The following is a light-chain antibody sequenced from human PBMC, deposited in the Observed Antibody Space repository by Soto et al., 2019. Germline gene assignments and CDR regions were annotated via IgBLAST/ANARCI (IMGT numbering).Light chain of an antibody. CDR1: QSLLHSNGYNY. CDR3: MQALQTPLLT. Sequence: DIVMTQSPLSLPVTPGEPASISCRSSQSLLHSNGYNYLDWYLQKLGQSPQLLIYLGSNRASGVTDRFSGSGSGTDFTLKISRVEAEDVGVYYCMQALQTPLLTFGGGTKVEIK. J-gene: IGKJ4*01. V-gene: IGKV2-28*01. CDR2: LGS.